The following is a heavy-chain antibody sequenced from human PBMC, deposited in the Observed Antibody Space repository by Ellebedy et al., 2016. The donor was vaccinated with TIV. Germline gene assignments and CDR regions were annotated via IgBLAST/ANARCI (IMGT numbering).Heavy chain of an antibody. D-gene: IGHD6-13*01. J-gene: IGHJ6*02. CDR3: ARGQPFSTSWPFYYFGLDV. V-gene: IGHV3-74*01. CDR1: GFTFSSYW. CDR2: INSDGSST. Sequence: GESLKISCAASGFTFSSYWMHWVRQAPGKGLVWVSRINSDGSSTSYADSVKGRFTISRDNAKNTLYLQMNSLRVEDTAVYYCARGQPFSTSWPFYYFGLDVWGQGTSVTVSS.